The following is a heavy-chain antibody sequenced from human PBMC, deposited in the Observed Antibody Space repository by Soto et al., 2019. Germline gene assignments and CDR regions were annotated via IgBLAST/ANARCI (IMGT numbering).Heavy chain of an antibody. CDR3: ARSYSGYSMARSEEPFYYGVDV. CDR1: GGSISTQY. D-gene: IGHD5-12*01. CDR2: IYYSGGT. J-gene: IGHJ6*02. Sequence: SETLSHTCPVSGGSISTQYWSWIRQSPGKGLEFIGYIYYSGGTNYNPSLNSRVTISVDRSKNQFSLKLSSVTAADSAVYYCARSYSGYSMARSEEPFYYGVDVWGQGTTVPVSS. V-gene: IGHV4-59*11.